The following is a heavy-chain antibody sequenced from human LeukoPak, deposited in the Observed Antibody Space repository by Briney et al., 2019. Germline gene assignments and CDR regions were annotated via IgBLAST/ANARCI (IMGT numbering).Heavy chain of an antibody. V-gene: IGHV4-39*01. Sequence: PSETLSFTCTVSGVSITSSNYYWGWIRQPPGKGLEWIGSIYYSGSTYYNPSLKSRVTIAGDTSKNQFSLKLSSVTAADTAVYYCTSYNFWGQGTLVTVSS. CDR2: IYYSGST. D-gene: IGHD4-11*01. CDR3: TSYNF. CDR1: GVSITSSNYY. J-gene: IGHJ4*02.